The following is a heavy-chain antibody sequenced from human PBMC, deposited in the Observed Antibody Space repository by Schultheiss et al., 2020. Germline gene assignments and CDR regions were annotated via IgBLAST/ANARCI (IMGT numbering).Heavy chain of an antibody. D-gene: IGHD3-3*01. CDR3: ARGEITIFGVFHFDY. V-gene: IGHV3-30*04. CDR1: GFTFSSYA. CDR2: ISYDGSSK. Sequence: GESLKIACAASGFTFSSYAMHWVRQAPGKGLEWVAVISYDGSSKYYADSVKGRFTISRDNSKNTLYLQMNSLRAEDTAVYYCARGEITIFGVFHFDYWGQGTLVTVSS. J-gene: IGHJ4*02.